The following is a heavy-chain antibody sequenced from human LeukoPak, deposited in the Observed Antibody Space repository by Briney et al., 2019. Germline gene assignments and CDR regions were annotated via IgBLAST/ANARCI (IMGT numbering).Heavy chain of an antibody. Sequence: LSLTCAVSGGSISSSNWWSWVRQAPGKGLEWVATIWYDGSKKYYAGTVRGRFTISRDNSKNTLNLQMNSLRAEDTAVYYCVRVANITTFGMDVWGQGTTVTVSS. J-gene: IGHJ6*02. CDR2: IWYDGSKK. D-gene: IGHD3-9*01. CDR3: VRVANITTFGMDV. V-gene: IGHV3-33*08. CDR1: GGSISSSNW.